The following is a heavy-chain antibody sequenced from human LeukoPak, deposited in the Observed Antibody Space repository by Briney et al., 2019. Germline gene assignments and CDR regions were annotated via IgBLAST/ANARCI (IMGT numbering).Heavy chain of an antibody. V-gene: IGHV3-64*01. J-gene: IGHJ4*02. CDR1: GFTFSSYG. D-gene: IGHD3-16*01. CDR2: ISSNGGST. Sequence: PGGSLRLSCAASGFTFSSYGMNWVRQAPGKGLEYVSAISSNGGSTYYANSVKGRFTISRDNSKNTLYLQMGSLRAEDMAVYYCARGGVYDYVWGSFGYWGQGTLVTVSS. CDR3: ARGGVYDYVWGSFGY.